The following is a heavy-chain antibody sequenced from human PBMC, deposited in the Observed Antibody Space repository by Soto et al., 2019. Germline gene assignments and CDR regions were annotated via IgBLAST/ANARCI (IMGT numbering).Heavy chain of an antibody. Sequence: EVQLVESGGGLVQPGGSLRLSCAASGFSITNTWMHWVRQAPGKGLEWVGRVKSKADGGTADYAAPVKGRFTVSRDDSKNTHYLQMNSLKMEDTAVYYCISYPDFWGGHTPLWGQGTLVTVSS. D-gene: IGHD3-3*01. V-gene: IGHV3-15*07. J-gene: IGHJ4*02. CDR3: ISYPDFWGGHTPL. CDR1: GFSITNTW. CDR2: VKSKADGGTA.